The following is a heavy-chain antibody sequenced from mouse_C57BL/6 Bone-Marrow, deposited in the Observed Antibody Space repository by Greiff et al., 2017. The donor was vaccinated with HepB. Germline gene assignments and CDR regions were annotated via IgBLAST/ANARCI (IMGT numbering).Heavy chain of an antibody. V-gene: IGHV5-6*01. D-gene: IGHD2-2*01. CDR1: GFTFSSYG. J-gene: IGHJ2*01. Sequence: EVQVVESGGDLVKPGGSLKLSCAASGFTFSSYGMSWVRQTPDKRLEWVATISSGSSTIYYADTVKGRFTISRDNAKNTLFLQMTSLRSEDTAMYYCARAWLRGYFDYWGQGTTLTVSS. CDR3: ARAWLRGYFDY. CDR2: ISSGSSTI.